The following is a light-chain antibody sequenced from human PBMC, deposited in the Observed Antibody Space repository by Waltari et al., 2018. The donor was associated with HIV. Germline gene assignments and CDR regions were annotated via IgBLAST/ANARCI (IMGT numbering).Light chain of an antibody. CDR3: QQYFSTPYT. CDR1: SVLYSSNNKSY. CDR2: WAS. J-gene: IGKJ2*01. Sequence: SVLYSSNNKSYLTWYQQKPGQPPKLLIYWASTRESGVPDRFNGSGSGTDFTLTISSLQAEDVAVYYCQQYFSTPYTFGQGTKLEIK. V-gene: IGKV4-1*01.